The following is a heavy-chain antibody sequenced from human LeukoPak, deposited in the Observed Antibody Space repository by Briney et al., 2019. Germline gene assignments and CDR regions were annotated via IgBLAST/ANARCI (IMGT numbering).Heavy chain of an antibody. CDR2: ISAHNGNT. J-gene: IGHJ4*02. D-gene: IGHD3-10*01. V-gene: IGHV1-18*01. CDR3: ARITMVRGHTPDYFDY. CDR1: GYTLTNYG. Sequence: ASVKVSCKASGYTLTNYGISWVQQAPGQGLEWMGWISAHNGNTNYAQKLQGRVTMTTDTSTSTAYMELRRLRSDDTAVYYCARITMVRGHTPDYFDYWGQGTLVTVSS.